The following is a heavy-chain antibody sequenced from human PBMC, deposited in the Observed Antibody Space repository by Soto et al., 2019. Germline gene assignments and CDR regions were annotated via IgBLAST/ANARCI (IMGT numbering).Heavy chain of an antibody. CDR1: GFTFRNNW. CDR2: INNDGSRA. Sequence: EVQLVESGGGLVQPGESLRLSCVASGFTFRNNWMHWARQAPGKGLVWVAHINNDGSRAIYADSVKGRFTISRDNAKNTLFLLMDSLRVEDTAVYYCVNGGWLGAWGQGTLVTVSS. V-gene: IGHV3-74*01. J-gene: IGHJ1*01. CDR3: VNGGWLGA. D-gene: IGHD3-10*01.